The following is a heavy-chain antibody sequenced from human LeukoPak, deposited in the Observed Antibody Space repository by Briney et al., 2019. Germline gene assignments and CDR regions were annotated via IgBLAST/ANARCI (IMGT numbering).Heavy chain of an antibody. CDR3: ATPVPYGDYFDY. CDR2: FDPEDGET. Sequence: ASVKVSCKVSGYTLTELSMHWVRQAPGKGLEWMGGFDPEDGETIYAQKFQGRVTMTEDTSTDTACMELSSLRSEDTAAYYCATPVPYGDYFDYWGQGTLVTVSS. V-gene: IGHV1-24*01. CDR1: GYTLTELS. D-gene: IGHD4-17*01. J-gene: IGHJ4*02.